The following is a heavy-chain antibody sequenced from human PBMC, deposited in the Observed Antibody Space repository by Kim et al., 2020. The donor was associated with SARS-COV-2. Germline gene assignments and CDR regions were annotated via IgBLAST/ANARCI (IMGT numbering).Heavy chain of an antibody. V-gene: IGHV1-2*02. Sequence: GGANYAERFEGRVTMPRDTSISAVYLEMTRLRSDDTAVYYCARSSLLDFDYWGQGTLVTVSS. CDR3: ARSSLLDFDY. D-gene: IGHD2-15*01. J-gene: IGHJ4*02. CDR2: GGA.